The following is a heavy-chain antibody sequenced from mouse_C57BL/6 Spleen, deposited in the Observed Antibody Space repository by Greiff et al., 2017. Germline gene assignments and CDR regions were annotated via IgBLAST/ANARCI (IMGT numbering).Heavy chain of an antibody. CDR1: GYTFTSYW. D-gene: IGHD2-1*01. J-gene: IGHJ3*01. CDR3: ARSGNYLSWFAY. CDR2: IDPSDSYT. V-gene: IGHV1-59*01. Sequence: QVQLLQPGAELVRPGTSVKLSCKASGYTFTSYWMHWVKQRPGQGLEWIGVIDPSDSYTNYNQKFKGKATLTVDTSSSTAYMQLSSLTSEDSAVYYCARSGNYLSWFAYWGQGTLVTVSA.